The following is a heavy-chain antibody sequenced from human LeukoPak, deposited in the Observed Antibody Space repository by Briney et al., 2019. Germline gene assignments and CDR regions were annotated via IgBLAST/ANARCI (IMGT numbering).Heavy chain of an antibody. CDR2: ISSSSSTI. CDR1: GFTFSIYS. Sequence: PGGSLRLSCAASGFTFSIYSMNWVRQAPGKGLEWVSYISSSSSTIHYADSVKGRFSISRDNSKNTMYLQMNNLRAEDTAVYYCARAKRNGFDIWGQGTMVTVSS. J-gene: IGHJ3*02. CDR3: ARAKRNGFDI. V-gene: IGHV3-48*01.